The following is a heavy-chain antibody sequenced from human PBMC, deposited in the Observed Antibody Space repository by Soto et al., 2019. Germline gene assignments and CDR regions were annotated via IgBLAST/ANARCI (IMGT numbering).Heavy chain of an antibody. V-gene: IGHV3-33*01. J-gene: IGHJ4*02. CDR3: ARGNRYYYDSSGPDVGY. Sequence: GGSLRLSCAASGFTFSSYGMHWVRQAPGKGLEWVAVIWYDGSNKYYADSVKGRFTISRDNSKNTLYLQMNSLRAEDTAVYYCARGNRYYYDSSGPDVGYWGQGTLVTVSS. CDR2: IWYDGSNK. D-gene: IGHD3-22*01. CDR1: GFTFSSYG.